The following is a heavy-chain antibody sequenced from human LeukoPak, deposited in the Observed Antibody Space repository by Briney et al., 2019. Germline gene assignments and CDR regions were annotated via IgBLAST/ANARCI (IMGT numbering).Heavy chain of an antibody. J-gene: IGHJ4*02. CDR2: IYYSGST. CDR1: GGSISSYY. Sequence: KPSETLSLTCTVSGGSISSYYWSWIRQPPGKGLGWIGYIYYSGSTNYNPSLKSRVTISVDTSKNQFSLKLSSVTAADTAVYYCARAGVWPIAKFDYWGQGTLVTVPS. D-gene: IGHD1-26*01. V-gene: IGHV4-59*01. CDR3: ARAGVWPIAKFDY.